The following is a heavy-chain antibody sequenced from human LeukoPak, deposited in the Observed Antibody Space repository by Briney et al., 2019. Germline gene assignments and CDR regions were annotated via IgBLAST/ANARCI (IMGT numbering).Heavy chain of an antibody. D-gene: IGHD2-2*01. CDR2: ISYDGSNK. CDR3: ASRSVVRNYYYYGMDV. CDR1: GFTFSSYG. Sequence: PGGSLRLSCAASGFTFSSYGMHWVRQAPGKGLEWVAVISYDGSNKYYADSVKGRFTISRDNSKNTLYLQMNSLRAEDTAVYYCASRSVVRNYYYYGMDVWGQGTTVTVSS. V-gene: IGHV3-30*03. J-gene: IGHJ6*02.